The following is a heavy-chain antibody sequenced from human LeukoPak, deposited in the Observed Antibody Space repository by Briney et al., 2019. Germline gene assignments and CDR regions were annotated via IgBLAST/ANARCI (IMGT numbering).Heavy chain of an antibody. J-gene: IGHJ6*04. CDR2: ITSSGDTT. Sequence: GGSLRLSCAASGFTFNNYAMNWVRQAPGKGLEWVSSITSSGDTTHYADSVRGRFTISRDNSRNTLSLRMTRLRAEDTGVYYCAKGVLSGMRYYYGMDVWGKGTTVTVSS. D-gene: IGHD3-10*01. V-gene: IGHV3-23*01. CDR1: GFTFNNYA. CDR3: AKGVLSGMRYYYGMDV.